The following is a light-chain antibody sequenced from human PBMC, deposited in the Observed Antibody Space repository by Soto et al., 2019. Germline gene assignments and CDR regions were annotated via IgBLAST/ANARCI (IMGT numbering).Light chain of an antibody. CDR3: QQYDNIPLT. Sequence: DFRMTQSPSSLSASVGDRVTITCQASQDISDYLNWYQQKPGAAPKLLIYDASNLQAGVPSRFSGSGSGTEFTFTISSLQPEDVATYYCQQYDNIPLTFGGGTKVEIK. CDR2: DAS. V-gene: IGKV1-33*01. CDR1: QDISDY. J-gene: IGKJ4*01.